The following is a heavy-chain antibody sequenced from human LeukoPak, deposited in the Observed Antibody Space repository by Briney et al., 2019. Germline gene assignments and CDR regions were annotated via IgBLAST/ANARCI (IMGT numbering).Heavy chain of an antibody. V-gene: IGHV3-21*01. J-gene: IGHJ4*02. Sequence: GGSLRLSCAASGFTFSSYSMNWVRQAPGKGLEWVSSISSSSSYIYYADSVKGRFTISRDNAKNSLCLQMNSLRAEDTAVYYCARDCSSTSCYGGGNWGQGTLVTVSS. CDR3: ARDCSSTSCYGGGN. D-gene: IGHD2-2*01. CDR2: ISSSSSYI. CDR1: GFTFSSYS.